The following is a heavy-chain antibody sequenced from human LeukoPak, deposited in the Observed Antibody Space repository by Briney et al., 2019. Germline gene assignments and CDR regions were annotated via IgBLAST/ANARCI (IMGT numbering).Heavy chain of an antibody. J-gene: IGHJ4*02. CDR3: ARLYYDYVWGSYRGGGFDY. CDR1: GGSFSDYY. CDR2: IYYSGST. Sequence: PSETLSLTCGVYGGSFSDYYWSWIRQPPGKGLEWIGYIYYSGSTYYNPSLKSRVTISVDTSKNQFSLKLSSVTAADTAVYYCARLYYDYVWGSYRGGGFDYWGQGTLVTVSS. D-gene: IGHD3-16*02. V-gene: IGHV4-30-4*08.